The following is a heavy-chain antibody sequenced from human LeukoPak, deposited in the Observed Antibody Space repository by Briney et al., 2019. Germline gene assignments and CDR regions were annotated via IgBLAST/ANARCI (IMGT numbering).Heavy chain of an antibody. CDR1: GYTFTGYY. D-gene: IGHD3-9*01. V-gene: IGHV1-46*01. J-gene: IGHJ4*02. CDR3: ARTNYDILTGYSPHFDY. Sequence: GASVKVSCKASGYTFTGYYMHWVRQAPGQGLEWMGIINPSGGSTSYAQKFQGRVTMTRDTSTSTVYMELSSLRSEDTAVYYCARTNYDILTGYSPHFDYWGQGTLVTVSS. CDR2: INPSGGST.